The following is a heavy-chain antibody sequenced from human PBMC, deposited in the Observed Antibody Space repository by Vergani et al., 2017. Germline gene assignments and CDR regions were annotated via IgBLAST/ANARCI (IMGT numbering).Heavy chain of an antibody. D-gene: IGHD1-1*01. CDR2: IYPADSDT. CDR1: KYIFGNYW. V-gene: IGHV5-51*01. CDR3: ARHTTYTDS. J-gene: IGHJ4*02. Sequence: EVELVQSGPEMRKPGESLKISCKGSKYIFGNYWIGWVRQMPGKGLVGMGIIYPADSDTRYSPSFQGQVTISADKSISTAFLQWDSLKASDTALYYCARHTTYTDSWGQGTLVTVSS.